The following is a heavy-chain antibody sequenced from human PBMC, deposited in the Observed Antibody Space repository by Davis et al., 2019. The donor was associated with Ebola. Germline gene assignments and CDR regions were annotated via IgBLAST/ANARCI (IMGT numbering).Heavy chain of an antibody. CDR1: GGSISSSNFY. J-gene: IGHJ2*01. D-gene: IGHD1-14*01. CDR2: FHYSGST. V-gene: IGHV4-39*01. CDR3: ARHPEVYWFFDL. Sequence: MPGGSLRLSCTVSGGSISSSNFYWGWIRQPPGKGLEWIGSFHYSGSTYYNPSLKSRVTISVDSSRDQFSLKLSSVTAADTAVYYCARHPEVYWFFDLWGRGTLVTVSS.